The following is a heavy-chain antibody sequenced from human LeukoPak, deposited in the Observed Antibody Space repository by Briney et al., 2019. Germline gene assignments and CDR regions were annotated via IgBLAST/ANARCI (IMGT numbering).Heavy chain of an antibody. Sequence: GASVKVSCKASGGTFSSYAISWVRQAPGQGLEWMGGIIPIFGTANYAQKFQGRVTITADESTSTAYMELSSLRSEDTAVYYCAREGGYSSSSLDDYWGQGTLVTVSS. CDR3: AREGGYSSSSLDDY. J-gene: IGHJ4*02. D-gene: IGHD6-6*01. CDR1: GGTFSSYA. V-gene: IGHV1-69*13. CDR2: IIPIFGTA.